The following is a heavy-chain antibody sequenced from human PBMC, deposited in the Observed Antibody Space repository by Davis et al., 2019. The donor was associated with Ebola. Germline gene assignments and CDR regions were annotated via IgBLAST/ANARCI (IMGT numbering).Heavy chain of an antibody. V-gene: IGHV3-7*03. D-gene: IGHD1-26*01. Sequence: GESLKISCAASGFTFSSYWMSWVRQAPGKGLEWVANIKQDGSEKYYVDSVKGRFTISRDNAKNSLYLQMNSLRAEDTAVYYCAGSRLGYYYGMDVWGQGTTVTVSS. J-gene: IGHJ6*02. CDR1: GFTFSSYW. CDR2: IKQDGSEK. CDR3: AGSRLGYYYGMDV.